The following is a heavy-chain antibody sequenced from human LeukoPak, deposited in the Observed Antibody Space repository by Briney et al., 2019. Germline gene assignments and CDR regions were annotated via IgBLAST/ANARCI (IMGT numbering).Heavy chain of an antibody. CDR1: GGSISSYY. V-gene: IGHV4-59*08. J-gene: IGHJ3*02. Sequence: PSETLSLTCSVSGGSISSYYWSWIRQPPGKGLEWIAYIYYSGSTDYNPSLKSRVTISLDTSKNQFSLKLSSVTAADTAVYYCARHDPIVGTPDAFDIWGQGTMVTVSS. CDR2: IYYSGST. CDR3: ARHDPIVGTPDAFDI. D-gene: IGHD1-26*01.